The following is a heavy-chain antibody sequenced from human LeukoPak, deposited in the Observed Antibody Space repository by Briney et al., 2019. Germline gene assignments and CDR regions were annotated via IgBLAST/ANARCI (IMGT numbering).Heavy chain of an antibody. D-gene: IGHD3-10*01. Sequence: PGGSLRLSCAASGFTFSSYSMNWVRQAPGKGLEWVSYISSSGSTIYYADSVKGRFTISRDNAKNSLYLQMNSLRAEDTAVYYCARAPVSAAMVRRKFWGEGYYFDYWGQGTLVTVSS. CDR1: GFTFSSYS. CDR2: ISSSGSTI. V-gene: IGHV3-48*04. J-gene: IGHJ4*02. CDR3: ARAPVSAAMVRRKFWGEGYYFDY.